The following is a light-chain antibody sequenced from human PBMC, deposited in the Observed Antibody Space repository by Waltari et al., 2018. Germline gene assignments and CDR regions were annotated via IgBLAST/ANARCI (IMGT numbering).Light chain of an antibody. CDR1: STDVRAYHF. Sequence: QSALTQPASVSGSPGQSITISCTASSTDVRAYHFFSWYQQHPGKVPKLILYDVGNRPSGISHRFSASKSGNTASLTISGLQEEDEGEYYCSSYTTSTTLLFGTGTRLTVL. V-gene: IGLV2-14*01. J-gene: IGLJ1*01. CDR3: SSYTTSTTLL. CDR2: DVG.